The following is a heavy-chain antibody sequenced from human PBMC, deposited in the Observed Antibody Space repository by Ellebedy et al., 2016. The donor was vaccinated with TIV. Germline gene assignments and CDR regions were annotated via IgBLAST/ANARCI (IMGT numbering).Heavy chain of an antibody. Sequence: GESLKISCVASGFTVSSNYMFWVRQAPGKGLEWVALQHSTDIPYYADSVRGRFTVSRDDSQNKLFLQMNNLRGDETAVYYWARTDCSGRSCYSFFNHWGQGTLVTVS. CDR3: ARTDCSGRSCYSFFNH. CDR1: GFTVSSNY. J-gene: IGHJ1*01. V-gene: IGHV3-53*01. D-gene: IGHD2-8*02. CDR2: QHSTDIP.